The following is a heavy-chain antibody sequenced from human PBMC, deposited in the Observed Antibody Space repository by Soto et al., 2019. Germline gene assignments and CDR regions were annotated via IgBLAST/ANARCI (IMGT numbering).Heavy chain of an antibody. CDR3: ARGKYSAFDY. CDR2: TGYTSKWYN. V-gene: IGHV6-1*01. D-gene: IGHD5-18*01. J-gene: IGHJ4*02. Sequence: QVQLQQSGPGLVKPSQTLSLTCAISGDSISTNNVAWNWIRQSPSGGLEWFGRTGYTSKWYNDYAVSVRSRITINPDTSKNQFSLQLNSVTLDDTAVYYCARGKYSAFDYWGQGTLVTVSS. CDR1: GDSISTNNVA.